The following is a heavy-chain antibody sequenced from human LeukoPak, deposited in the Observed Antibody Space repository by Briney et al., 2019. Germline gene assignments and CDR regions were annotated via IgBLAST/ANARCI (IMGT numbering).Heavy chain of an antibody. CDR2: IWYDGSNI. Sequence: GGSLRLSCAASGFTFSSYGMHWVRQAPGKGLEWVAIIWYDGSNIHYADFVKGRFTISRDNSRNTLYLQMNSLRVEDTAVYYCARVLYGSGGAFDIWGQGTMVTVSS. V-gene: IGHV3-33*01. D-gene: IGHD6-19*01. J-gene: IGHJ3*02. CDR1: GFTFSSYG. CDR3: ARVLYGSGGAFDI.